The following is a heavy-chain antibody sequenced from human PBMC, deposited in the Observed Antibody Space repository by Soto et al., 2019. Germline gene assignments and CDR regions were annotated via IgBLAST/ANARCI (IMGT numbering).Heavy chain of an antibody. V-gene: IGHV4-31*03. Sequence: PSETLSLTCTVSGVSISSGGYYWSWIRQHPGKGLEWIGYIYYSGSTYYNPSLKSRVTISVDTSKNQFSLKLSSVTAADTAAYYCARGVAGFGSSGYYAWGQGTLVTVSS. D-gene: IGHD3-22*01. J-gene: IGHJ4*02. CDR3: ARGVAGFGSSGYYA. CDR1: GVSISSGGYY. CDR2: IYYSGST.